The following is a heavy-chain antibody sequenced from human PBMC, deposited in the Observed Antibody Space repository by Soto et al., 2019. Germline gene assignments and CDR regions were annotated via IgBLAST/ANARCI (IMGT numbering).Heavy chain of an antibody. J-gene: IGHJ6*03. Sequence: KPSETLSLTCTVSGGSISSSSYYWGWIRQPPGKGLEWIGSIYYSGSTYYNPSLKSRVTISVDTSKNQFSLKLSSVTAADTAVYNCASLTTGGTDSYYYYMDVWGKGTTVTVSS. CDR2: IYYSGST. V-gene: IGHV4-39*01. D-gene: IGHD4-4*01. CDR3: ASLTTGGTDSYYYYMDV. CDR1: GGSISSSSYY.